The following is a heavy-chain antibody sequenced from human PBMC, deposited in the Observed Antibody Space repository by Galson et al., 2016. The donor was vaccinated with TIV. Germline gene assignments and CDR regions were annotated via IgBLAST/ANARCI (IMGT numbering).Heavy chain of an antibody. CDR3: ARERHMDY. Sequence: SVKVSCKASGYTFIDYYIHWVRQAPGQGLEWMGWINPKSGDTKYAQKFEGRVTMTRDTSISTVFMELSSLIYDDTAVFYCARERHMDYWGQGTLVTVSS. V-gene: IGHV1-2*02. J-gene: IGHJ4*02. CDR1: GYTFIDYY. CDR2: INPKSGDT.